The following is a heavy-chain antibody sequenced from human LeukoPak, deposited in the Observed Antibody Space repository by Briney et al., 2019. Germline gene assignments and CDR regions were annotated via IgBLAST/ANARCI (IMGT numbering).Heavy chain of an antibody. D-gene: IGHD2-15*01. CDR1: GYTFTGYY. Sequence: ASAKVSCKASGYTFTGYYIHWVRQAPGQGLEWMGWINPNSGGTKYAQKFQGRVTMTRGTSISTAYMELNRLISDDTAVYYCARVESLYCSSGSCYDYWGQGTLVTVSS. J-gene: IGHJ4*02. V-gene: IGHV1-2*02. CDR2: INPNSGGT. CDR3: ARVESLYCSSGSCYDY.